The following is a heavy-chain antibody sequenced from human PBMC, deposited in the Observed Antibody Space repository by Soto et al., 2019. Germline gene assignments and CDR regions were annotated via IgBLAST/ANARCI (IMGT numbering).Heavy chain of an antibody. J-gene: IGHJ6*02. CDR1: GYTFTSYA. V-gene: IGHV7-4-1*01. CDR3: AICYDFWSGYYEYYYGMDV. Sequence: GASVKVSCKASGYTFTSYAMNWVRQAPGQGLEWMGWINTNTGNPTYAQGFTGRFVFSLDTSVSTAYLQICSLKAEDTAVYYCAICYDFWSGYYEYYYGMDVWGQGTTVTVSS. CDR2: INTNTGNP. D-gene: IGHD3-3*01.